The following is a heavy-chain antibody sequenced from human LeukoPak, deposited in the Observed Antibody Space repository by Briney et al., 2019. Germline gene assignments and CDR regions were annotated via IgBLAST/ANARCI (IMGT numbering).Heavy chain of an antibody. Sequence: SETLSLTCAVYGGSFSGYYWSWIRQPPGKGLEWIGEINHSGSTNYNPSLKSRVTISVDTSKNQFSLKLSSVTAADTAVYYCARRGAYDYVWGSYRLSRGTPIDYWGQGTLVTVSS. D-gene: IGHD3-16*02. CDR3: ARRGAYDYVWGSYRLSRGTPIDY. V-gene: IGHV4-34*01. CDR1: GGSFSGYY. J-gene: IGHJ4*02. CDR2: INHSGST.